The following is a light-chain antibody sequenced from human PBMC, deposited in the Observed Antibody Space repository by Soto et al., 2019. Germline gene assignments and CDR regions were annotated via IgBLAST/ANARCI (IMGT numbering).Light chain of an antibody. CDR1: QSVSSNH. Sequence: EIVLTQSPGTLSLSPGERATLSCRASQSVSSNHFAWYQQKPGQAPRLLMYAASTRATGIPDRFSGSGSGTDFTLTNSRLEPEDFAVYYCQQYGSLVTFGGGTKVEIK. CDR3: QQYGSLVT. V-gene: IGKV3-20*01. J-gene: IGKJ4*01. CDR2: AAS.